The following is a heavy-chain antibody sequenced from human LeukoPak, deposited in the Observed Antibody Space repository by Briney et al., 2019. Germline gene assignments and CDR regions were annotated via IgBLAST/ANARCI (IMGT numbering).Heavy chain of an antibody. D-gene: IGHD1-14*01. V-gene: IGHV1-18*01. CDR2: INAYNGYT. CDR1: GYTFISYG. Sequence: GASVTVSCKASGYTFISYGISWVRQAPGQGLEWMGWINAYNGYTNYAQKIQGRVTMTTDISTSTAYMELRSLRSDDTAVYYCGRDLNKSFRRVTPEESYYWGQGTLVTVSS. J-gene: IGHJ4*02. CDR3: GRDLNKSFRRVTPEESYY.